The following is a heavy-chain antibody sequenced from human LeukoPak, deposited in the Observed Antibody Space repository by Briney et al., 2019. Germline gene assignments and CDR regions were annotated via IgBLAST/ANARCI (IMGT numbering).Heavy chain of an antibody. J-gene: IGHJ4*02. CDR1: GFTFSSYA. CDR2: ISSNGGRT. Sequence: PGGSLRLSCSASGFTFSSYAMHCVRDAPGKGVEYVSAISSNGGRTYYADSVRGRFTISRDNSKNTLYLQMSSLRAEDTAVYYCVKDHANRAWSYYFDYWGQGTLVTVSS. D-gene: IGHD2-2*01. V-gene: IGHV3-64D*06. CDR3: VKDHANRAWSYYFDY.